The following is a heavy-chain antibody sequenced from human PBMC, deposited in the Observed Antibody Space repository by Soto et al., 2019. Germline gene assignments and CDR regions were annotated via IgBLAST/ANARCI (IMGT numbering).Heavy chain of an antibody. D-gene: IGHD6-25*01. J-gene: IGHJ6*02. Sequence: GESLKISCKGSGYSFTSYWIGWVRQMPGKGLEWMGIIYPGDSDTRYSPSFQGQVTISADKSISTAYLQWSSLKASDTAMYYCARLRYSSGWNYYYYGMDVWGQGTTVTAP. CDR3: ARLRYSSGWNYYYYGMDV. CDR1: GYSFTSYW. CDR2: IYPGDSDT. V-gene: IGHV5-51*01.